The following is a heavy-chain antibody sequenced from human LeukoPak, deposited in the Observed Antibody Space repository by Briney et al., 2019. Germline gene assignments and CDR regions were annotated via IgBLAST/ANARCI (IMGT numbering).Heavy chain of an antibody. Sequence: SETLSLTCTVSGGLISSGSYYWSWIRQPAGKGLEWIGRMYTSGSTNYNPSLKSRVTISVDTSKNQFSLKLSSVTAADTAVYDCARDSENIVLVPGAKRKTWYFDYWGQGTLVTVSS. J-gene: IGHJ4*02. V-gene: IGHV4-61*02. CDR2: MYTSGST. D-gene: IGHD2-2*01. CDR1: GGLISSGSYY. CDR3: ARDSENIVLVPGAKRKTWYFDY.